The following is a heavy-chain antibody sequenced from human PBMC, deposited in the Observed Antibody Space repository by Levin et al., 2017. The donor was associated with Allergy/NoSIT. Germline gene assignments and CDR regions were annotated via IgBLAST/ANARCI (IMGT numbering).Heavy chain of an antibody. V-gene: IGHV3-48*02. CDR1: GFTLRHYT. Sequence: LSLTCAASGFTLRHYTMNWVRQAPGKGLEWVSYISSSSTTIYYADSVKGRFTISRDNAKNSLYLQMNSLRDEDTAVYYCARDRTTVSSPFDYWGQGTLVTVSS. CDR3: ARDRTTVSSPFDY. J-gene: IGHJ4*02. D-gene: IGHD4-17*01. CDR2: ISSSSTTI.